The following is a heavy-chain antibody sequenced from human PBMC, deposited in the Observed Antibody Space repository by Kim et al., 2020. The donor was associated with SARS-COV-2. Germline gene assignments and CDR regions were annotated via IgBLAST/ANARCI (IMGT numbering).Heavy chain of an antibody. V-gene: IGHV4-39*01. J-gene: IGHJ5*02. CDR3: AGHGGLNIAIFGVVMPGGNGFDP. CDR2: IYYSGST. Sequence: SETLSLTCTVSGGSISSSSYYWGWIRQPPGKGLEWIGTIYYSGSTYYNPSLKSRVTISVDTSKSQFSLKLTSVTAADTAVYYCAGHGGLNIAIFGVVMPGGNGFDPWGQGTLVTVSS. D-gene: IGHD3-3*01. CDR1: GGSISSSSYY.